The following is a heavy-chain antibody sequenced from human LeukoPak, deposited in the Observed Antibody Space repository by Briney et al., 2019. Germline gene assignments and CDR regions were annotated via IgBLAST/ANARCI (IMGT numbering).Heavy chain of an antibody. D-gene: IGHD6-19*01. CDR2: INQRRNT. V-gene: IGHV4-34*01. CDR3: ARHGWHAWYFDL. Sequence: SETLSLTCVVYGGSFSGYSWSWIRQPPGKGLEWIGEINQRRNTNYNPSLKSRVTISTDTSKNQFSLKLSSVTAADTAVYYCARHGWHAWYFDLWGRGTLVTVSS. CDR1: GGSFSGYS. J-gene: IGHJ2*01.